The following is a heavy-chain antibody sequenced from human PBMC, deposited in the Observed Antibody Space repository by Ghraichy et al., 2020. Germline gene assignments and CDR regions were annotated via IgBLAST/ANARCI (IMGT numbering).Heavy chain of an antibody. CDR2: IYHSGST. CDR1: GYSISSGYY. CDR3: ARAAIAAPPYNWFDP. D-gene: IGHD6-6*01. Sequence: TLALTCAVSGYSISSGYYWGWIRQPPGKGLEWIGSIYHSGSTYYNPSLKSRVTISVDTSKNQFSLKLSSVTAADTAVYYCARAAIAAPPYNWFDPWGQGTLVTVSS. V-gene: IGHV4-38-2*01. J-gene: IGHJ5*02.